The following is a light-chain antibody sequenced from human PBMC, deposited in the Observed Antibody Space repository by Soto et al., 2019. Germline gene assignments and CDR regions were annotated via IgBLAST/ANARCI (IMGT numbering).Light chain of an antibody. CDR3: QQYGSLVT. CDR1: QSISSSY. CDR2: GAF. J-gene: IGKJ4*01. V-gene: IGKV3-20*01. Sequence: EIVLTQSPDTLSLSPGERATLSCRASQSISSSYLAWYQQKPGQAPRLLLYGAFSRATGIPDRFSGSGSGTDFTLTISRLEPEDFALYFCQQYGSLVTFGGGTKVEIK.